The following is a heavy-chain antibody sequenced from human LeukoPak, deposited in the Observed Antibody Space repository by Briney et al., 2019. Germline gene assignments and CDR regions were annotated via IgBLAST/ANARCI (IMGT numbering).Heavy chain of an antibody. Sequence: SQTLSLTCTVSGGSISSGGYYWSWIRQHPGKGLEWIGYIYYSGSTNYNPSLKSRVTISVDTSKNQFSLKLSSVTAADTAVYYCARSFPLFSNAFDIWGQGTMVTVSS. CDR1: GGSISSGGYY. CDR2: IYYSGST. V-gene: IGHV4-31*03. CDR3: ARSFPLFSNAFDI. D-gene: IGHD3-3*01. J-gene: IGHJ3*02.